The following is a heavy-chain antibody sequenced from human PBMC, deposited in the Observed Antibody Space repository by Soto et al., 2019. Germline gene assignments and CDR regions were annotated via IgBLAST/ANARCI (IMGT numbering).Heavy chain of an antibody. D-gene: IGHD6-13*01. CDR1: GFTFSDDY. CDR2: ISSSGGTI. V-gene: IGHV3-11*01. CDR3: ARCAYSSGWYWMDY. Sequence: PGGSLRLSCSASGFTFSDDYMSWIRQAPGKGLEWVALISSSGGTIYYADSVKGRFTISRENAKNSLYLQMNSLRAEDTAVYYCARCAYSSGWYWMDYWGQGTLVTVSS. J-gene: IGHJ4*02.